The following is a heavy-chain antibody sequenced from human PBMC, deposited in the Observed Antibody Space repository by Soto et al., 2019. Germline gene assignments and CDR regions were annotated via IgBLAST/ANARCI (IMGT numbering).Heavy chain of an antibody. V-gene: IGHV4-30-2*05. CDR2: IYHSGST. J-gene: IGHJ4*02. Sequence: TLSLTCAVSGGSISSGGYSWSWIRQPPGKGLEWIGYIYHSGSTYYNPSLKSRVTISVDTSKNQFSLKLSSVTAADTAVYYCMLGSGWKDFDYWGQGTLVTVSS. CDR1: GGSISSGGYS. D-gene: IGHD3-22*01. CDR3: MLGSGWKDFDY.